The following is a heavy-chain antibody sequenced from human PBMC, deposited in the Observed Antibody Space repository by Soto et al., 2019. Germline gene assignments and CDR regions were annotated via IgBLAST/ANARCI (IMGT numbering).Heavy chain of an antibody. CDR2: VIPMVGMS. J-gene: IGHJ4*02. V-gene: IGHV1-69*02. D-gene: IGHD3-3*01. CDR3: ATNYGAWSAHFDY. Sequence: QVQLVQSGAAVKKPGSSVKVSCTASGGTFNFYSISWVRQAPGQGLEWVGRVIPMVGMSEYAQKFQGRVTRTADKSTSTAYMNLRSLRSEDTAVYYCATNYGAWSAHFDYWGQGTLVTVSS. CDR1: GGTFNFYS.